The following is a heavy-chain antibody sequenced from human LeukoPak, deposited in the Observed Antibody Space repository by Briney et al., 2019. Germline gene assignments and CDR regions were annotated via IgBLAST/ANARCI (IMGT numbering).Heavy chain of an antibody. D-gene: IGHD3-10*01. V-gene: IGHV4-34*01. CDR2: INHSGST. CDR1: GGSFSGYY. J-gene: IGHJ4*02. CDR3: ARGGATMVRGVHGY. Sequence: SETLSLTCAVYGGSFSGYYWNWIRQPPGKGLEWIGEINHSGSTNYNPPLKSRVTISVDTSKNQFSLKLSSVTAADTAVYYCARGGATMVRGVHGYWGQGTLVTVSS.